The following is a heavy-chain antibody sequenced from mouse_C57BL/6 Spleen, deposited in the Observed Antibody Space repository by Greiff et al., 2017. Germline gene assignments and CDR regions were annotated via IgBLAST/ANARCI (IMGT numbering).Heavy chain of an antibody. D-gene: IGHD1-1*01. CDR2: IRNKANNHAT. J-gene: IGHJ1*03. CDR1: GFTFSDAW. CDR3: TRDYGSRNWYFDV. V-gene: IGHV6-6*01. Sequence: EVQRVESGGGLVQPGGSMKLSCAASGFTFSDAWMDWVRQSPEKGLEWVAEIRNKANNHATYYAESVKGRFTISRDDSKSSVYLQMNSLRAEDTGIYYCTRDYGSRNWYFDVWGTGTTVTVSS.